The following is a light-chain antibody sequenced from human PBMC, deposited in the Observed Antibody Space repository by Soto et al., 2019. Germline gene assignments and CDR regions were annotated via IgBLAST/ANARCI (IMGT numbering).Light chain of an antibody. Sequence: EIVLTQSPGTLSLSPGERAALSCRASQSVNSSYLAWYQQKPGQAPRLLIYGASSRATGIPDRFSGSGSGTDFTLTISRLEPEDFAVYFCQQYGSSRTFGQGTKV. CDR2: GAS. V-gene: IGKV3-20*01. CDR3: QQYGSSRT. CDR1: QSVNSSY. J-gene: IGKJ1*01.